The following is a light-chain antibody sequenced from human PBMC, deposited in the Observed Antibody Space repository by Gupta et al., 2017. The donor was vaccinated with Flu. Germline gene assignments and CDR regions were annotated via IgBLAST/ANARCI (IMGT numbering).Light chain of an antibody. CDR1: DLDKKH. CDR3: QAWKVDSFV. Sequence: QPPSVSVSAGQTASIDCSGDDLDKKHSWWYHQESGQYPVLVTFKSNERQSGFPERFSATASARTATLTITETQALDEADYFGQAWKVDSFVFGGGTTLTIL. J-gene: IGLJ2*01. V-gene: IGLV3-1*01. CDR2: KSN.